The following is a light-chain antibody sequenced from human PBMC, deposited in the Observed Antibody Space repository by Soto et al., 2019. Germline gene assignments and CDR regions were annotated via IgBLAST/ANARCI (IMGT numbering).Light chain of an antibody. Sequence: DIKMTQSPSTLSASVGDRVTITCRASQSVDTGLAWYQQKPGKAPHLLSYKASSLETGVPSRFSGSGSVTEFTLTISSLQPDDFATYYCQQFYRYPWTFGQGTKVEIK. CDR3: QQFYRYPWT. CDR1: QSVDTG. CDR2: KAS. V-gene: IGKV1-5*03. J-gene: IGKJ1*01.